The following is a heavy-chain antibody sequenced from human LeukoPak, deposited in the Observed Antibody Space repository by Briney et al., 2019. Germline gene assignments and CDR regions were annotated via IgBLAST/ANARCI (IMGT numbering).Heavy chain of an antibody. D-gene: IGHD3-3*01. CDR1: GYTLTELS. CDR3: AIGRVLGDGIPYYYYYYMDV. CDR2: FDREDGET. V-gene: IGHV1-24*01. Sequence: GASVKVSCKVSGYTLTELSMHWVRQAPGKALEWMGGFDREDGETIYAQKFQGRVTMTEDTSTDPAYMELSSLRSEDTAVYYCAIGRVLGDGIPYYYYYYMDVWGKGTTVTVSS. J-gene: IGHJ6*03.